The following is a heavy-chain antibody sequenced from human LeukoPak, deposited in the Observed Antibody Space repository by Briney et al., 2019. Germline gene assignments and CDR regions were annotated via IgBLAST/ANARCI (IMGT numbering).Heavy chain of an antibody. CDR2: IRSKANSYAT. J-gene: IGHJ4*02. D-gene: IGHD4-17*01. V-gene: IGHV3-73*01. CDR3: TRLWDSGDSSGPIDY. CDR1: GFTFTGTA. Sequence: GGSLRLSCAASGFTFTGTAMHWVRQVSGKGLEWVGRIRSKANSYATAYAASVKGRFTVSRDDSKNTAYLQMDSLETEDTAVYYCTRLWDSGDSSGPIDYWGQGTLVTVSS.